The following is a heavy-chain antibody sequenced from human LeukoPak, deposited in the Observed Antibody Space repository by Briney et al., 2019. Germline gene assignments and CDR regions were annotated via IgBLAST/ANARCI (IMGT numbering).Heavy chain of an antibody. Sequence: GSLRLSCAGSGLTFSNAWMTWVRQAPGEGVEGVGHIKRKSDGATTEYTTRVKGRLTIAREERKNKMYLQMNSLKTDDTALYYCTTKHGFQQVIDFWGQGTLVTVSS. CDR1: GLTFSNAW. D-gene: IGHD3-16*02. CDR3: TTKHGFQQVIDF. V-gene: IGHV3-15*01. J-gene: IGHJ4*02. CDR2: IKRKSDGATT.